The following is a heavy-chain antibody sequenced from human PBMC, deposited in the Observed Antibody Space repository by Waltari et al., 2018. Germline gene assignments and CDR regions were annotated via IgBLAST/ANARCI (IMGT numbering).Heavy chain of an antibody. CDR1: AFTFSSYW. Sequence: EVQLVESGGGLVQPGGSLRLSCAASAFTFSSYWMYWGRQAPGKGLVWVSRFNTDGSSTTYADSVRGRFTISRDNAKDTLYLQMNSLRAEDTAVYYCARIVGAPPYYFDYWGQGTLVTVSS. CDR2: FNTDGSST. J-gene: IGHJ4*02. CDR3: ARIVGAPPYYFDY. D-gene: IGHD1-26*01. V-gene: IGHV3-74*01.